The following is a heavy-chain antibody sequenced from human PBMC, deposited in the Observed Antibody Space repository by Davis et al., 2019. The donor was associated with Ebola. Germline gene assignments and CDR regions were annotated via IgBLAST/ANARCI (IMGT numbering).Heavy chain of an antibody. CDR3: TREGVVQGVADY. D-gene: IGHD3-10*01. CDR2: IYYSGST. J-gene: IGHJ4*02. V-gene: IGHV4-61*01. Sequence: MPSETLSLTCTVSGGSVSSGSYYWSWIRQPPGKGLEWIGYIYYSGSTNYNHSLKSRVTISVDTSKNQFSLKLSSVTAADTAVYYCTREGVVQGVADYWGQGTLVTVSS. CDR1: GGSVSSGSYY.